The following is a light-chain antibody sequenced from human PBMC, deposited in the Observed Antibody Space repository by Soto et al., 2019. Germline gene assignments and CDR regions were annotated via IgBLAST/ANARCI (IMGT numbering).Light chain of an antibody. J-gene: IGLJ1*01. CDR1: SSDVGGYNY. Sequence: QSVLTQPASVSGSPGQSITISCTGTSSDVGGYNYVSWYQQEPGKAPKLMIYEVSNRPSGISNRFSGSKSGNTASLTISGLQAEDEADYYCSSYTSTSTLYVFGTGTKLTVL. CDR2: EVS. CDR3: SSYTSTSTLYV. V-gene: IGLV2-14*01.